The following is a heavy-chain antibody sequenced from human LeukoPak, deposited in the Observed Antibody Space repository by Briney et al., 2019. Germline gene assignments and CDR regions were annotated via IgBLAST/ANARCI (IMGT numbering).Heavy chain of an antibody. Sequence: AASVKVSCKASAYTFTGNYMHWVRHAPGPGLEWMGRINPNSGGTNYAQKFQGRVTMTRDTSISTAYMELSRLRSDDTAVYYCASGYSGYDGLDYWGQGTLVTVSS. CDR2: INPNSGGT. J-gene: IGHJ4*02. D-gene: IGHD5-12*01. V-gene: IGHV1-2*06. CDR3: ASGYSGYDGLDY. CDR1: AYTFTGNY.